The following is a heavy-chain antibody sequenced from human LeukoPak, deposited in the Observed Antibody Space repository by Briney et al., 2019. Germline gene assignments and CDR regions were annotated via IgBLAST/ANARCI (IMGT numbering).Heavy chain of an antibody. J-gene: IGHJ4*02. CDR1: GFTFSSYG. D-gene: IGHD3-22*01. CDR2: ISYDGSNK. CDR3: AKGGHYYDRSGGLGY. Sequence: GGSRRLSCAASGFTFSSYGMHWVRQAPGKGLEWVAVISYDGSNKYYADSVKGRFTISRDNSKNTLYLQMNSLRAEDTAVYYCAKGGHYYDRSGGLGYWGQGTLVTVSS. V-gene: IGHV3-30*18.